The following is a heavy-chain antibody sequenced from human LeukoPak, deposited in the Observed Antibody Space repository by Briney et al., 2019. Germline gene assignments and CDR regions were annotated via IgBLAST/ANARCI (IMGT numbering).Heavy chain of an antibody. CDR3: ARATLSITIFATAFDI. CDR2: IYSGGST. V-gene: IGHV3-53*01. J-gene: IGHJ3*02. Sequence: PGGSLRLSCAATGFTVNTNYMSWVRQAPGKGLEWVSVIYSGGSTYYADSVRGRFTISRDNSKNTLHLQMNSLTAEDTAVYYCARATLSITIFATAFDIWGQGTMVTVSS. CDR1: GFTVNTNY. D-gene: IGHD3-9*01.